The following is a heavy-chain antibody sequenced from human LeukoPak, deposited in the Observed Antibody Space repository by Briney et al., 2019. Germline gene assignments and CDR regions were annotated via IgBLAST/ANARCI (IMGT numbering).Heavy chain of an antibody. D-gene: IGHD4-17*01. J-gene: IGHJ6*03. CDR2: INPNSGGT. CDR3: ARIPDYGDYPSYYYMDV. CDR1: GYTFTVYY. Sequence: GASVTVSCSSSGYTFTVYYMHWVRQAPGQGLEWMGWINPNSGGTNYAQKFQGRVTMTRDTSISTAYMELSRLRSDDTAVYYCARIPDYGDYPSYYYMDVWGKGTTVTVSS. V-gene: IGHV1-2*02.